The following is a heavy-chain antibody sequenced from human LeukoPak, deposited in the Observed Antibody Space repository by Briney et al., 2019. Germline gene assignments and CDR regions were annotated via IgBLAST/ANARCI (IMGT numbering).Heavy chain of an antibody. CDR1: GGSFSGYY. V-gene: IGHV4-34*01. CDR3: ARWVATEDY. CDR2: INHSGST. J-gene: IGHJ4*02. D-gene: IGHD1-26*01. Sequence: KPPETLSLTCAVYGGSFSGYYWSWIRQPPGKGLEWIGEINHSGSTNYNPSLKSRVTISVDTSKNQFSLKLSSVTAADTAVYYCARWVATEDYWGQGTLVTVSS.